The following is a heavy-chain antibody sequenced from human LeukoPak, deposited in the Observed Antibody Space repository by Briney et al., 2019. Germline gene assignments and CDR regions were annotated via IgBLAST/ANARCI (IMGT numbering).Heavy chain of an antibody. D-gene: IGHD2-2*01. J-gene: IGHJ3*02. V-gene: IGHV4-39*02. CDR2: VYYSGST. Sequence: SEILSLTCTVSGGSISSSSYYWGWIRQPPGKGLEWIGSVYYSGSTYYSPSLKSRVIISIDTSKNYFSLNLISVTAADTAVYYCARHGSTGATIDWGAFDIWSQGTMVTVSS. CDR1: GGSISSSSYY. CDR3: ARHGSTGATIDWGAFDI.